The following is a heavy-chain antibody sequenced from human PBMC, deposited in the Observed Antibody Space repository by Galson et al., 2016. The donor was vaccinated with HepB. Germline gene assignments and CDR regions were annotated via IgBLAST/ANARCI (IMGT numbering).Heavy chain of an antibody. V-gene: IGHV3-21*01. CDR3: ARDLGSNSWRGWFYP. J-gene: IGHJ5*02. CDR1: GFTVSSYS. CDR2: ITSSGRNI. Sequence: SLRLSCAASGFTVSSYSMNWVRQAPGRGLEWLSAITSSGRNIYYADSVKGRFTISRDNAKNSLYLQMNSLRAEDTAVYYCARDLGSNSWRGWFYPWGQGTLVTVFS. D-gene: IGHD6-13*01.